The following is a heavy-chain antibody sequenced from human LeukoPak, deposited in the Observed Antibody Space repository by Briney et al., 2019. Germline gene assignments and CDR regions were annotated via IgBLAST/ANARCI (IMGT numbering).Heavy chain of an antibody. CDR3: ARDTEEIQLWLRYLDY. Sequence: ASVKVSCKASGYTFTSYYMHWVRQAPGQGLEWMGIINPSGGSTSYAQKFQGRVPTTRDTSTSTVYMELSSLRSEDTAVYYCARDTEEIQLWLRYLDYWGQGTLVTVSS. J-gene: IGHJ4*02. CDR2: INPSGGST. D-gene: IGHD5-18*01. CDR1: GYTFTSYY. V-gene: IGHV1-46*01.